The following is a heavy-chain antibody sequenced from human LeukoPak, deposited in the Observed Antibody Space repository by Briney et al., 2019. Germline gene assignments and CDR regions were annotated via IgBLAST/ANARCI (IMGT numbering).Heavy chain of an antibody. CDR2: INANSGST. CDR3: ARVNYDILTGPLYYYYYYMDV. J-gene: IGHJ6*03. CDR1: GFTFSTYA. Sequence: GGSLRLSCAASGFTFSTYAMSWVRQAPGKGLEWVSSINANSGSTYYADSVKGRFTISRDNSKNTLYLQMNSLRAEDTAVYYCARVNYDILTGPLYYYYYYMDVWGKGTTVTVSS. D-gene: IGHD3-9*01. V-gene: IGHV3-23*01.